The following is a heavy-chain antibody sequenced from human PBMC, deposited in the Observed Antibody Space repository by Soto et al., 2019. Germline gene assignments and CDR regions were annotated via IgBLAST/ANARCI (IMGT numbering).Heavy chain of an antibody. V-gene: IGHV1-69*02. CDR3: ARAVAAAGTSWFDP. Sequence: ASVKVSCKASGGTFSSYTISWVRQAPGQGLEWMGRIIPILGIANYAQKFQGRVTITADKSTSTAYMELSSLRSEDTAVYYCARAVAAAGTSWFDPWGQGTLVTVSS. D-gene: IGHD6-13*01. CDR2: IIPILGIA. CDR1: GGTFSSYT. J-gene: IGHJ5*02.